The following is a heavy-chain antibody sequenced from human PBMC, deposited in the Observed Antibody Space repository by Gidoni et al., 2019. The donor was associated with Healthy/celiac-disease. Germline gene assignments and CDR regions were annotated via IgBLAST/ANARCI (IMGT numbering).Heavy chain of an antibody. CDR3: ARDIGCGGDCYYFDY. J-gene: IGHJ4*02. CDR2: IIPILGIA. D-gene: IGHD2-21*02. V-gene: IGHV1-69*08. CDR1: GGTFSSYT. Sequence: QVQLVQSGAEVKKPGSSVKVSCKASGGTFSSYTISWVRQAPGQGLEWMGRIIPILGIANYAQKFQGRVTITADKSTITAYMELSSLRSEDTAVYYCARDIGCGGDCYYFDYWGQGTLVTVSS.